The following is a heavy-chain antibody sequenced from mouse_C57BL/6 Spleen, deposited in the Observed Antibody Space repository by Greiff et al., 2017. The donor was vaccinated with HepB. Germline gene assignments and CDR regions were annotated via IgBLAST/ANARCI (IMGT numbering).Heavy chain of an antibody. CDR1: GYAFSSSW. D-gene: IGHD1-1*01. CDR3: SIYGSTGRDYSMDY. J-gene: IGHJ4*01. CDR2: IYPGDGDT. Sequence: VQLQQSGPELVKPGASVKISCKASGYAFSSSWMNWVKQRPGKGLEWIGRIYPGDGDTNYNGKFKGKATLTADKSSSTAYMQLSSLTSEDSAVYFCSIYGSTGRDYSMDYWGQGTSVTVSS. V-gene: IGHV1-82*01.